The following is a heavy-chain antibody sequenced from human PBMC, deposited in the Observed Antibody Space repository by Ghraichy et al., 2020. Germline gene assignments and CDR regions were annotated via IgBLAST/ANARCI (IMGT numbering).Heavy chain of an antibody. CDR1: GYTFTGYY. D-gene: IGHD3-22*01. Sequence: ASVKVSCKASGYTFTGYYMHWVRQAPGQGLEWMGWINPNSGGTNYAQKFQGRVTMTRDTSTSTAYMELSRLRSDDTAVYYCARGLSTMIVVDGYGYWGQGTLVTVSS. CDR3: ARGLSTMIVVDGYGY. V-gene: IGHV1-2*02. CDR2: INPNSGGT. J-gene: IGHJ4*02.